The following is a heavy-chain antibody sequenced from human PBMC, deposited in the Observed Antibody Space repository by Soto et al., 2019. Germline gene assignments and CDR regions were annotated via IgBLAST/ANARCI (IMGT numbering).Heavy chain of an antibody. V-gene: IGHV4-59*01. Sequence: SETLSLTCTVSGGSISSYYWSWIRQPPGKGLEWIGYIYYSGSTNYNPSLKSRVTISVDTSKNQFSLKLSSVTAADTAVYYCARGHYDFWSGYYYYYMDVWGKGPRSPS. J-gene: IGHJ6*03. CDR2: IYYSGST. CDR3: ARGHYDFWSGYYYYYMDV. D-gene: IGHD3-3*01. CDR1: GGSISSYY.